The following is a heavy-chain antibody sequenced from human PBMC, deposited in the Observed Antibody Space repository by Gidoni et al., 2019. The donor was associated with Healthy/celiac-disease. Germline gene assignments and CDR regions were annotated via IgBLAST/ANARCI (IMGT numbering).Heavy chain of an antibody. V-gene: IGHV3-33*01. Sequence: QVQLVESGGGVVQSGRSLRLSCAASGFTFSSYGMHWVRQAPGKGLEWVEVIWYDGSNKYYADSVKGRFTISRDNSKNTLYLQMNSLRAEDTAVYYCARVNVDIVATRWDYYYGMDVWGQGTTVTVSS. D-gene: IGHD5-12*01. CDR3: ARVNVDIVATRWDYYYGMDV. J-gene: IGHJ6*02. CDR1: GFTFSSYG. CDR2: IWYDGSNK.